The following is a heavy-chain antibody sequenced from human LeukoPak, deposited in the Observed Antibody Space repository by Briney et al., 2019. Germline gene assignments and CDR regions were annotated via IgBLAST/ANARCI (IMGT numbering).Heavy chain of an antibody. CDR3: AKDGSYYYMDV. J-gene: IGHJ6*03. V-gene: IGHV3-9*01. CDR1: GFTFDDYA. D-gene: IGHD3-10*01. CDR2: ISWNSGTI. Sequence: GGSLRLSCAASGFTFDDYAMHWVRQAPGKGLEWVSGISWNSGTIYYADSVKGRFTISRDNSKNTLYLQMNSLTAEDTAVYYCAKDGSYYYMDVWGKGTTVTISS.